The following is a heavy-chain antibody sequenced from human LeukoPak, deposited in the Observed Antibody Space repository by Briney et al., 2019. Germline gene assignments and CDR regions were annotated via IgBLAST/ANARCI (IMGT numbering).Heavy chain of an antibody. Sequence: PGGSLRLSCAASGFTFSNAWMSWVRQAPGKGLEWVGRIKSKTDGGTTDYAAPVKGRFTISRDDSKNTLYLQMNSLKTEDTAVYYCTRYLIVGATPGDYWGQGTLVTVSS. CDR1: GFTFSNAW. D-gene: IGHD1-26*01. V-gene: IGHV3-15*01. CDR3: TRYLIVGATPGDY. J-gene: IGHJ4*02. CDR2: IKSKTDGGTT.